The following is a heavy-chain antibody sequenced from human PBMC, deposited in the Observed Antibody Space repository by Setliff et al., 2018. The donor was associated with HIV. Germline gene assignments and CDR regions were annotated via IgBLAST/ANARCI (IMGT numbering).Heavy chain of an antibody. V-gene: IGHV1-18*01. CDR1: GYTFTSYG. CDR3: ARDNYDILTGYPYYFDY. Sequence: GASVKVSCKASGYTFTSYGISWVRQAPGQGLEWMGWISAYNGNTNYAQKLQGRVTMTTDTSTSTAYIELRSLRSDDTAVYYCARDNYDILTGYPYYFDYWGQGTLVTVSS. CDR2: ISAYNGNT. J-gene: IGHJ4*02. D-gene: IGHD3-9*01.